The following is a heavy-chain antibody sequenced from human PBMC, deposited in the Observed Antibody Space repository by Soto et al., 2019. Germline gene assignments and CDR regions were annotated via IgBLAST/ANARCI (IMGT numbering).Heavy chain of an antibody. CDR3: ARDHGIYSSGWYDY. CDR1: GFTFSSYS. Sequence: GGSLRLSCAASGFTFSSYSMNWVRQAPGKGLEWVSSISSSSSYIYYADSVKGRFTISRDNAKNSLYLQMNSLRAEDTAVYYCARDHGIYSSGWYDYWGQGTLVTVSS. V-gene: IGHV3-21*01. CDR2: ISSSSSYI. D-gene: IGHD6-13*01. J-gene: IGHJ4*02.